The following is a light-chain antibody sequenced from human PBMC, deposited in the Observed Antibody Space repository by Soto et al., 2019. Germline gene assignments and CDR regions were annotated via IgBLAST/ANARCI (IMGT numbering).Light chain of an antibody. CDR1: SSDVGSYNL. Sequence: QSALTQPASVSGSPGQSITISCTGTSSDVGSYNLVSWYQQHPGKAPKLMIYEVSKRPSGVSNRFSGSKSGNTASLTISGLHAEYEADYYCCSYAGSSLLYVFGTGTKLTVL. J-gene: IGLJ1*01. V-gene: IGLV2-23*02. CDR2: EVS. CDR3: CSYAGSSLLYV.